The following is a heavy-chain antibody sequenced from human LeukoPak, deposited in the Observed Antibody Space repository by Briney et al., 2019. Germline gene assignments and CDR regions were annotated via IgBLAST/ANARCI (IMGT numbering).Heavy chain of an antibody. V-gene: IGHV1-69*13. CDR2: IIPIFGTA. D-gene: IGHD6-13*01. J-gene: IGHJ4*02. CDR3: ASSFGYSSSPGFDY. Sequence: ASVKVSCKASGGTFSSYAISWVRQAPGQGLEWMGGIIPIFGTANYAQKFQGRVTITADESTSTAYMELSSLRSEDTAVYYCASSFGYSSSPGFDYWGQGTLVTVSS. CDR1: GGTFSSYA.